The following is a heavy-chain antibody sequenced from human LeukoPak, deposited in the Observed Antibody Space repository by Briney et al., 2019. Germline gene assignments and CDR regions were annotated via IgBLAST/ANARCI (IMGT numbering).Heavy chain of an antibody. CDR3: ASGDSRLDP. CDR2: TYYSGST. Sequence: SETLSLTCTVSGGSISSYYWSWIRQPPGKGLEWIGYTYYSGSTNYNPSLKSRVTISVDTSKNQFSLKLSSVTAADTAVYYCASGDSRLDPWGQGTLVTVSS. D-gene: IGHD3-22*01. V-gene: IGHV4-59*01. CDR1: GGSISSYY. J-gene: IGHJ5*02.